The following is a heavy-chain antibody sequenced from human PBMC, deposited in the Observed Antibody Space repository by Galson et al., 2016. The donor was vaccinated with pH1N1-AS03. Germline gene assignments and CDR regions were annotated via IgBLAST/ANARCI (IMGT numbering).Heavy chain of an antibody. CDR3: ARDASGLDV. V-gene: IGHV4-61*08. CDR1: RGSVNTDDYF. J-gene: IGHJ6*02. Sequence: SETLSLTCTVSRGSVNTDDYFWTWIRQPPGKGLEWIGHVFYTGATNYNPSVKGRVTISIHTSNNKFSLRLNSVSASDTAVYYCARDASGLDVWGQGTRSPSP. CDR2: VFYTGAT.